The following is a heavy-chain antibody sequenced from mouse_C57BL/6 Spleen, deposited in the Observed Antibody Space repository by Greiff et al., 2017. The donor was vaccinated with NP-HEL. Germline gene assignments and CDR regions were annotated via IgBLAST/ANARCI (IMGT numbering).Heavy chain of an antibody. CDR3: ARPYYGSSWYFDV. CDR1: GYTFTDHS. CDR2: IYPRDGST. V-gene: IGHV1-78*01. J-gene: IGHJ1*03. Sequence: VQLQQSDAELVKPGASVKISCKVSGYTFTDHSIHWMKQRPGQGLEWIGYIYPRDGSTKYNEKFKGKATLTADKASSTAYMHLNSLTSEDSAVYFFARPYYGSSWYFDVWGTGTTVTVSS. D-gene: IGHD1-1*01.